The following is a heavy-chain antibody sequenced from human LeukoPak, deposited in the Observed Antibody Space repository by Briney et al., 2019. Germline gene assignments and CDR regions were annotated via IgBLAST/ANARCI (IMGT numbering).Heavy chain of an antibody. D-gene: IGHD3-10*01. Sequence: GASVKVSCKASGYTFTGYYMHWVRQAPGQGLEWMGWINPNSGGTNYAQKFQGRVTMTRDTSISTAYMELSRLRSDDTAVYYCARDLWFGEFYFDYWGQGTLATVSS. J-gene: IGHJ4*02. V-gene: IGHV1-2*02. CDR3: ARDLWFGEFYFDY. CDR2: INPNSGGT. CDR1: GYTFTGYY.